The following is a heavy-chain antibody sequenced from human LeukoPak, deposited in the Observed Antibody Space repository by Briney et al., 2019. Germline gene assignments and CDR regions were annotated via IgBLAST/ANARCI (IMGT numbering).Heavy chain of an antibody. CDR1: GFTFSNYW. D-gene: IGHD3-10*01. J-gene: IGHJ4*02. CDR2: IKQDGSEK. CDR3: ARGRVHHDY. Sequence: QPGGSLRLSCTVSGFTFSNYWMSWVRQAPGKGLEWVANIKQDGSEKYYVDSVKGRFTISRDNAKNSLYLQMNSLRAEDTAVYYCARGRVHHDYWGQGTLVTVSS. V-gene: IGHV3-7*04.